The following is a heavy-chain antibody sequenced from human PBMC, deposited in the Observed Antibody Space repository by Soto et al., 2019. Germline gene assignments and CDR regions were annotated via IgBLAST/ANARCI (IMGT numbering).Heavy chain of an antibody. J-gene: IGHJ6*02. CDR1: GGSISSGGYY. Sequence: VQLQESGPGLVKLSQTLSLTCTVSGGSISSGGYYWSWIRQHLGKGLEWIGYIYYSGSTYYNPSLKSRVTISVDTSNNQCSLKLNSVTAADTAVYYCARPIGYYDSSGHMDVWGQGTTVTVSS. CDR3: ARPIGYYDSSGHMDV. CDR2: IYYSGST. V-gene: IGHV4-31*03. D-gene: IGHD3-22*01.